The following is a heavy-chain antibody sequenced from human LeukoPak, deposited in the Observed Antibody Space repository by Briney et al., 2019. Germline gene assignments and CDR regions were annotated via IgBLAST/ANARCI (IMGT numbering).Heavy chain of an antibody. D-gene: IGHD2-8*01. CDR2: MSPDGSDK. CDR1: EFTFGIYW. V-gene: IGHV3-7*01. Sequence: GGSLRLSCAASEFTFGIYWMSWVRQAPGKGLEWVADMSPDGSDKTYVDSVKGRLTISRDNAKQSLYLQMDSLTAEGTAVYYCVTSWCRQQRDYWGQGTLVTVSS. CDR3: VTSWCRQQRDY. J-gene: IGHJ4*02.